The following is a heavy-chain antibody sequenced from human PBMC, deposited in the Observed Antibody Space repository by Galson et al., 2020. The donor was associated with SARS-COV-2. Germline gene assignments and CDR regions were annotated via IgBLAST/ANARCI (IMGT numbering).Heavy chain of an antibody. D-gene: IGHD6-19*01. CDR2: FDPEDGET. CDR1: GYTLTELS. Sequence: ASVKVSCKVSGYTLTELSMHWVRQAPGKGLEWMGGFDPEDGETIYAQKFQGRVTMTEDTSTDTAYMELSSLRSEDTAVYYCATGIAVAGTRVQYYYYYGMDVWGQGTTVTVSS. CDR3: ATGIAVAGTRVQYYYYYGMDV. J-gene: IGHJ6*02. V-gene: IGHV1-24*01.